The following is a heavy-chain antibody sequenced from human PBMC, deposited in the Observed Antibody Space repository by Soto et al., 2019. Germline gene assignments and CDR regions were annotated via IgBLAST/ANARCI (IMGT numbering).Heavy chain of an antibody. Sequence: EVQLLESGGGLVQPGGSLRLSCAASGFTISSYAMSRVRQAPGKGLEWVSVISGSVGSTHYVDSVKGRFTISRDNSKNTLYLQMNSLRADDTAVYYCAKGSSGWHTGDYWGQGTLVTVSS. J-gene: IGHJ4*02. D-gene: IGHD6-19*01. CDR3: AKGSSGWHTGDY. V-gene: IGHV3-23*01. CDR2: ISGSVGST. CDR1: GFTISSYA.